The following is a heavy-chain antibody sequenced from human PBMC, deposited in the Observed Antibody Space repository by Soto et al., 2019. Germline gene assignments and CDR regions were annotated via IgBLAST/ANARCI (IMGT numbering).Heavy chain of an antibody. J-gene: IGHJ5*02. CDR2: INHSGST. CDR1: GGSFSGYY. Sequence: QVQLQQWGAGLLKPSETLSLTCAVYGGSFSGYYWSWIRQPPGKGLEWIGEINHSGSTNYNPSLKSRVTISVDTSKNQFSLKLSSLTAADTAVYYCARGDYYDSSGYYYTNWFDPWGQGTLVTVSS. V-gene: IGHV4-34*01. D-gene: IGHD3-22*01. CDR3: ARGDYYDSSGYYYTNWFDP.